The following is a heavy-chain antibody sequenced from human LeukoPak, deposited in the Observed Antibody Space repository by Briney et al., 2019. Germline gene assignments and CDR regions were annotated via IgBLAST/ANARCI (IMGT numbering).Heavy chain of an antibody. CDR3: AQDLAYCSSTSCLP. Sequence: GGSLRLACAASGFTVSSYAMNWVRQAPGKWLEWVASISGSGGNTFYADSVKGRFTISRDNSKNTLYLQMNSLRAEDTAIYYCAQDLAYCSSTSCLPWGQGTLVTVSS. CDR1: GFTVSSYA. CDR2: ISGSGGNT. D-gene: IGHD2-2*01. J-gene: IGHJ5*02. V-gene: IGHV3-23*01.